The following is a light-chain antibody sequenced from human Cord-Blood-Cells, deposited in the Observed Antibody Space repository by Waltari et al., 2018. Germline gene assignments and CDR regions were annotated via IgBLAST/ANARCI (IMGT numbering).Light chain of an antibody. CDR3: QAWDSSTVV. CDR1: TLGDKY. J-gene: IGLJ2*01. V-gene: IGLV3-1*01. Sequence: SYELTQPPPVSLSPRQTACIICSGDTLGDKYACWYQQKPGQSPVLVIYQDSKRPSGIPERFSGSNSGNTATLTISGTQAMDEADYYCQAWDSSTVVFDGGTKLTVL. CDR2: QDS.